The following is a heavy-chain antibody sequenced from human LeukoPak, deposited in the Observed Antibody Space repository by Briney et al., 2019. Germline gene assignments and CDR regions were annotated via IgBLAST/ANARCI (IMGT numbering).Heavy chain of an antibody. J-gene: IGHJ4*02. D-gene: IGHD6-19*01. Sequence: GGSLRLSCAASGFNFDDSWMTWVRQAPGKGLEWVANIKNDGTEKYYADFVKGRFTISRDNVESFLFLQMDSLRADDTAVYYCVRISTAVAGANYWGQGTLLTVSP. CDR1: GFNFDDSW. V-gene: IGHV3-7*01. CDR3: VRISTAVAGANY. CDR2: IKNDGTEK.